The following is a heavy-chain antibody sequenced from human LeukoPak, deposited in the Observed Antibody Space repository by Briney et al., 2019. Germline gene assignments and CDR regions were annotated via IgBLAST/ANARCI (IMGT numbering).Heavy chain of an antibody. D-gene: IGHD1-26*01. CDR2: INHSGST. CDR3: ARGLSGSYHRRYFQH. CDR1: GGSFSGYY. J-gene: IGHJ1*01. V-gene: IGHV4-34*01. Sequence: SETLSLTCAVYGGSFSGYYWSWIRQPPGKGLEWIGEINHSGSTNYNPSLKSRVTISVDTSKNQFSLKLSSVTAADTAVYYCARGLSGSYHRRYFQHWGQGTLVTVSS.